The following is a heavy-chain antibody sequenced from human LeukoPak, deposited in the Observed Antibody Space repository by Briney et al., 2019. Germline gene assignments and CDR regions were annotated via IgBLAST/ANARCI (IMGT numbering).Heavy chain of an antibody. CDR3: ARAVTSTEGY. CDR1: GFTFSTYW. CDR2: INQDGSGK. Sequence: GGSLRLSCAASGFTFSTYWMTCVRQAPGKGLEWVASINQDGSGKFYVDSVKGRFTISRDNTQKSLYLEMNSLRAEDTAFYYCARAVTSTEGYWGQGTLVTVSS. J-gene: IGHJ4*02. D-gene: IGHD4-17*01. V-gene: IGHV3-7*03.